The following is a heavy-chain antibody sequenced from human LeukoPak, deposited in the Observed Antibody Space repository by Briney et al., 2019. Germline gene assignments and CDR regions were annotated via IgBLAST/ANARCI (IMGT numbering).Heavy chain of an antibody. Sequence: GGSLRLSCAASGFTFSSYGMHWVRQAPGKGLEWVAVISYDGSNKYYADSVKGRFTISRDNSKNTLYLQMNSLRAEDTAVYYCEKDGADSSSYGMDVWGQGTTVTVSS. CDR2: ISYDGSNK. CDR1: GFTFSSYG. V-gene: IGHV3-30*18. J-gene: IGHJ6*02. CDR3: EKDGADSSSYGMDV. D-gene: IGHD6-13*01.